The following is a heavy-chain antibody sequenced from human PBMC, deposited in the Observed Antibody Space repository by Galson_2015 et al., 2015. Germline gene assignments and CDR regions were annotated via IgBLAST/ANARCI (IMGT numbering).Heavy chain of an antibody. V-gene: IGHV3-74*01. J-gene: IGHJ4*02. Sequence: VRQAPGKGLAWVSRVNSDGSGTNYAASVKGRFTISRDNAKNTLYLQMNSLRAEDTAVYYCARGLIGSEDYWGQGTLVTVSS. CDR3: ARGLIGSEDY. CDR2: VNSDGSGT. D-gene: IGHD1-14*01.